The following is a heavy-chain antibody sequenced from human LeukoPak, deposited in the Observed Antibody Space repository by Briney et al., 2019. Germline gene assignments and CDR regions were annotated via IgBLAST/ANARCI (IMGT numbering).Heavy chain of an antibody. D-gene: IGHD3-22*01. Sequence: GGSLRLSCAASGFTFSSYWMHWVRQAPGKGVVWVSRINSDGSSTSYADSVKGRFTISRDNAKNTLYLQMNSLRAEDTAVYYCARSYYDSSALDYWGQGTLVTVSS. V-gene: IGHV3-74*01. CDR2: INSDGSST. J-gene: IGHJ4*02. CDR3: ARSYYDSSALDY. CDR1: GFTFSSYW.